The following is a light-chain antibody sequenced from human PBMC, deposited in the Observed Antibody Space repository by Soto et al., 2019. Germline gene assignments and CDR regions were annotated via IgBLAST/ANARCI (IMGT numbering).Light chain of an antibody. V-gene: IGLV8-61*01. CDR2: STN. CDR3: RLDMVGGLVV. Sequence: QAVVTQEPSFSVSPGGTVTLTCGLTSGSVSTTYYPSWYQQTPGQAPRTLIYSTNIRSSGVPDRCSGSIPGNKAALTITGAQADDESDYHCRLDMVGGLVVFGGGTKLTVL. CDR1: SGSVSTTYY. J-gene: IGLJ2*01.